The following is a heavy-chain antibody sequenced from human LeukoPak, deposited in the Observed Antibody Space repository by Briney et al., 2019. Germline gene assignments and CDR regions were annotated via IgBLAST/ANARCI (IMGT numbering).Heavy chain of an antibody. CDR3: ARSQRFGVVISPSHYYYSYMDV. CDR2: IIPCFVTA. Sequence: ASVKVSCKASGYTFTSYGINWVRQAPGQGLEWMGGIIPCFVTANYAQKFQGRVTITADKSTSTAYMELSSLRSEDTAVYYCARSQRFGVVISPSHYYYSYMDVWGKGITVTVSS. D-gene: IGHD3-3*01. CDR1: GYTFTSYG. J-gene: IGHJ6*03. V-gene: IGHV1-69*06.